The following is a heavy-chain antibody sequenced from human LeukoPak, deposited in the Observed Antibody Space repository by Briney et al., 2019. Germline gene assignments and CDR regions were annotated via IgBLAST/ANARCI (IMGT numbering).Heavy chain of an antibody. CDR3: ARRGAYYYDSSGASYYFDY. D-gene: IGHD3-22*01. CDR2: ISAYNGIT. V-gene: IGHV1-18*01. Sequence: ASVKVSCKASGYTFTSYGISWVRQAPGQGLEWMGWISAYNGITNYAQKLQGRVTMTTDTATSTAYMELRSLRSDDTAVYYCARRGAYYYDSSGASYYFDYWGQGTLVTVSS. CDR1: GYTFTSYG. J-gene: IGHJ4*02.